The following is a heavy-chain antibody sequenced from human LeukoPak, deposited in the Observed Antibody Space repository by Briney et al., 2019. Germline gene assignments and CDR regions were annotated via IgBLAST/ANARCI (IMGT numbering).Heavy chain of an antibody. J-gene: IGHJ4*02. CDR3: AKGLWFGELTGLFDY. CDR2: ISGSGGST. CDR1: GFTFSSYA. D-gene: IGHD3-10*01. Sequence: PGGSLRLSCAASGFTFSSYAMSWVRQAPGKGLEWVSAISGSGGSTYYADSVKGRFTISRDNSKNTLYLQMNSLRAEDTAVYYCAKGLWFGELTGLFDYWGQGTLVTVSS. V-gene: IGHV3-23*01.